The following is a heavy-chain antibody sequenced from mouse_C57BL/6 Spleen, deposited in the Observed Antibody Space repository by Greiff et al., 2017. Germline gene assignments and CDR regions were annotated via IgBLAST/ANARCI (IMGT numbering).Heavy chain of an antibody. CDR2: INPYNGGT. J-gene: IGHJ2*01. D-gene: IGHD2-4*01. V-gene: IGHV1-19*01. Sequence: EVQLVESGPVLVKPGASVKMSCKASGYTFTDYYMNWVKQSHGKSLEWIGVINPYNGGTSYNQKFKGKATLTVDKSSSTAYMELNSLTSEDSAVYYCARPEDYDYFDYWGKGTTLTVSS. CDR1: GYTFTDYY. CDR3: ARPEDYDYFDY.